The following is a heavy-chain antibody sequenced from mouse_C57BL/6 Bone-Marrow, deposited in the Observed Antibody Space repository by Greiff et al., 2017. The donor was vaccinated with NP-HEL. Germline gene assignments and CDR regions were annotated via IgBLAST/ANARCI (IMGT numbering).Heavy chain of an antibody. V-gene: IGHV1-82*01. CDR1: GYAFSSSW. CDR2: IYPGDGDT. CDR3: ARNYSNYGYAMDY. D-gene: IGHD2-5*01. Sequence: VQLQQSGPELVKPGASVKISCKASGYAFSSSWMNWVKQRPGKGLEWIGRIYPGDGDTNYNGKFKGKATLTADKSSSTAYMHLSSLTSEDSAVYFCARNYSNYGYAMDYWGQGTSVTVSS. J-gene: IGHJ4*01.